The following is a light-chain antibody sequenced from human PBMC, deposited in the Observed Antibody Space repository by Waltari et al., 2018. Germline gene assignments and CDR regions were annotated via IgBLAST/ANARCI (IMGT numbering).Light chain of an antibody. Sequence: SYELTQPRSVSVALGQTARITCGGNNIRSKTVHWYQQKPGQAPVLVIYRDINRPSGIPERVSGSNSGNTAILTISRAQAGDEADYYCQVWDSSVVFGGGTKLTVL. J-gene: IGLJ2*01. CDR3: QVWDSSVV. CDR2: RDI. V-gene: IGLV3-9*01. CDR1: NIRSKT.